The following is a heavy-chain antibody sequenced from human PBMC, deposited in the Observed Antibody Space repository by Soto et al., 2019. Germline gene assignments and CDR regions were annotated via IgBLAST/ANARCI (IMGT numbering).Heavy chain of an antibody. Sequence: PSDTLSRTCTISGGSLSTNYWSWIRQPPGKGLEWIGYTYYTGSTKYKTSLKSGVTISVDTSKNKFSLTLNSATAADTAVYYCAKDSAGGGPLDPVGKGILVTVYS. D-gene: IGHD3-10*01. V-gene: IGHV4-59*13. CDR3: AKDSAGGGPLDP. CDR1: GGSLSTNY. CDR2: TYYTGST. J-gene: IGHJ5*02.